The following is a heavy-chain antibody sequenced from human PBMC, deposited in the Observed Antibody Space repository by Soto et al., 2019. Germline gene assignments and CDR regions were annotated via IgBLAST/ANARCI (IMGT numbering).Heavy chain of an antibody. CDR1: GSNVSRDIS. J-gene: IGHJ4*02. D-gene: IGHD1-26*01. CDR3: ARGSLGSGFDY. CDR2: TYYRSRWNN. V-gene: IGHV6-1*01. Sequence: SQTLSLTCDISGSNVSRDISCNGIRHSPTRGLEWLGRTYYRSRWNNDYAVSVKSRITINSDTSKNQFCLQLNSVTPEDTAVYYCARGSLGSGFDYWGQGTLVTVSS.